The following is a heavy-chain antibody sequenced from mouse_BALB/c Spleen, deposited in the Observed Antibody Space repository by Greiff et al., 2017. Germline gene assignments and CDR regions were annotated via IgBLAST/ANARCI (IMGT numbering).Heavy chain of an antibody. Sequence: EVQRVESGGGLVQPGGSLKLSCAASGFTFSSYTMSWVRQTPEKRLEWVAYISNGGGSTYYPDTVKGRFTISRDNAKNTLYLQMSSLKSEDTAMYYCARHNLTGTVFAYWGQGTLVTVSA. J-gene: IGHJ3*01. CDR2: ISNGGGST. D-gene: IGHD4-1*01. CDR3: ARHNLTGTVFAY. V-gene: IGHV5-12-2*01. CDR1: GFTFSSYT.